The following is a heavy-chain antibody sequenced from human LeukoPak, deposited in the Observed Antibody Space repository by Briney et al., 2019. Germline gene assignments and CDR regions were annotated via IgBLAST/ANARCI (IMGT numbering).Heavy chain of an antibody. D-gene: IGHD3-16*02. CDR2: ISNDGGNI. V-gene: IGHV3-30*18. CDR3: AKGAYDYVWGSYHNFDY. Sequence: GGSLRLSCTASGFIFSSFGMHWVRQAPGKGLEWVAVISNDGGNIYHADSVKGRFTISRDNSRNTLYLQMNSLRVDDTAMYYCAKGAYDYVWGSYHNFDYWGQGTLVTVSS. CDR1: GFIFSSFG. J-gene: IGHJ4*02.